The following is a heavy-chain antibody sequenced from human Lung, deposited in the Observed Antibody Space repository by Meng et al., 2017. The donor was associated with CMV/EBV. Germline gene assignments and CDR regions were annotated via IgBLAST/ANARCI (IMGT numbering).Heavy chain of an antibody. CDR1: GFTFRSHA. J-gene: IGHJ4*02. CDR2: ISYDGSNK. CDR3: ARGGMGHEYHFDY. Sequence: GGSXRLXCAASGFTFRSHAIHWVRQAPGKGLEWVAFISYDGSNKYYPDSVKGRFTISRDNSKYTLYLQMNSLRPEDTATYYCARGGMGHEYHFDYWGQGTLVTVSS. D-gene: IGHD2-2*01. V-gene: IGHV3-30-3*01.